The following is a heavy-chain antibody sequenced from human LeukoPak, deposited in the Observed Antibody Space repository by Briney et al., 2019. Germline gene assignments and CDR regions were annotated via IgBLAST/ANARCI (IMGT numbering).Heavy chain of an antibody. V-gene: IGHV1-3*02. J-gene: IGHJ4*02. CDR2: SNAGNGNT. Sequence: ASVKVSCKASGYTFTSYAMHWVRQAPGQRLEWMGWSNAGNGNTKYSQEFQGRVTITRDTSISTAYMELSRLRSDDTAVYYCARDQHEQPDYWGQGTLVTVSS. CDR3: ARDQHEQPDY. CDR1: GYTFTSYA.